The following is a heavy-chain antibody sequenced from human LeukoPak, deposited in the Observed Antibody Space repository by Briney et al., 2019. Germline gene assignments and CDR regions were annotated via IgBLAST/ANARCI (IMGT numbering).Heavy chain of an antibody. CDR2: ISAYNGNT. D-gene: IGHD4-17*01. CDR3: ARKGQYGALGYYYYGMDV. V-gene: IGHV1-18*01. J-gene: IGHJ6*02. Sequence: ASVKVSCKASGYTFTSYGISWVRQAPGQGLEWMGRISAYNGNTNYAQKLQGRVTMTTDTSTSTAYMELRSLRSDDTAVYYCARKGQYGALGYYYYGMDVRGQGTTVTVSS. CDR1: GYTFTSYG.